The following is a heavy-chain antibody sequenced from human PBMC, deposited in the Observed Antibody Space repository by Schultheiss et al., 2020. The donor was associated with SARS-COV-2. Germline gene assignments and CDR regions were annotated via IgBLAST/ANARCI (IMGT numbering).Heavy chain of an antibody. D-gene: IGHD5-18*01. Sequence: GESLKISCAASGFTFSSYWMHWVRQAPGKGLVWVSRINSDGSSTSYADSVKGRFTISRDNAKNTLYLQMNSLRAEDTAVYYCARDKRGYSFYYYGMDVWGQGTTVTVSS. J-gene: IGHJ6*02. CDR2: INSDGSST. CDR1: GFTFSSYW. CDR3: ARDKRGYSFYYYGMDV. V-gene: IGHV3-74*01.